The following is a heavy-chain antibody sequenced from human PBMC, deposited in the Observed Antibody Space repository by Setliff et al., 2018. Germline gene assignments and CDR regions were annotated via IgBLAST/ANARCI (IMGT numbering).Heavy chain of an antibody. D-gene: IGHD1-26*01. CDR1: GYTFTGYY. Sequence: ASVKVSCKASGYTFTGYYIHWVRQAPGQGLEWMGWINPHSGGTNFPQTFQGRVTMTRDTSINTAYMELSRLTCDDTAMYYCARSGSFGMRYWFDYWGQGALVTVSS. CDR3: ARSGSFGMRYWFDY. CDR2: INPHSGGT. J-gene: IGHJ4*02. V-gene: IGHV1-2*02.